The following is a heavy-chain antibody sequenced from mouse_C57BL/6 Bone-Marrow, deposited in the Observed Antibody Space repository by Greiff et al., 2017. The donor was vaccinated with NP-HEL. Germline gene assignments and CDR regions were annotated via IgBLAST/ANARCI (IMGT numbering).Heavy chain of an antibody. CDR3: VRDLPDDYYRGYYAMDY. V-gene: IGHV10-3*01. Sequence: EVQLVESGGGLVQPKGSLKLSCAASGFTFNTYAMHWVRQAPGKGLEWVARIRSKSSNYATYYADSVKDRFTISRDDSQSMLYLQMNNLKTEDTAMYYCVRDLPDDYYRGYYAMDYWGQGTSVTVSS. J-gene: IGHJ4*01. CDR2: IRSKSSNYAT. D-gene: IGHD2-3*01. CDR1: GFTFNTYA.